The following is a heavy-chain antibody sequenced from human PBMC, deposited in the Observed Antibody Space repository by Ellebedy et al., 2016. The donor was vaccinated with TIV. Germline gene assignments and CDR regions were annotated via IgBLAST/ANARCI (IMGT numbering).Heavy chain of an antibody. J-gene: IGHJ6*03. V-gene: IGHV3-23*01. Sequence: GGSLRLSCAASGFTFDTYAMSWVRQAPGKGLEWVSAISRSGASRNYADSVRGRFTNSRDNSKNTLYLQMSSLRAEDTAVYYCARSLGELPSYYFHYMDVWGTGTTVTVSS. CDR1: GFTFDTYA. D-gene: IGHD3-16*01. CDR2: ISRSGASR. CDR3: ARSLGELPSYYFHYMDV.